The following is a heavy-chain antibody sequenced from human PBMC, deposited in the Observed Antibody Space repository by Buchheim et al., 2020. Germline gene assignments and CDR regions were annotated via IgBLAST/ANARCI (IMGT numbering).Heavy chain of an antibody. CDR1: GFTFSSYS. CDR3: ARVSGGKYYDFWSGYYTDYYYYYMDV. D-gene: IGHD3-3*01. Sequence: EVQLLESGGGLVQRGGSLRLSCAASGFTFSSYSMNWVRQAPGKGLEWVSYISSSSSTIYYADSVKGRFTISRDNAKNSLYLQMNSLRDEDTAVYYCARVSGGKYYDFWSGYYTDYYYYYMDVWGKGTT. J-gene: IGHJ6*03. V-gene: IGHV3-48*02. CDR2: ISSSSSTI.